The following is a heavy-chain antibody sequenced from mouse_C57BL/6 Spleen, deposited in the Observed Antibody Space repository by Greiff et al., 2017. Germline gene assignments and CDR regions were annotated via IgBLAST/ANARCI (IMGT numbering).Heavy chain of an antibody. J-gene: IGHJ2*01. Sequence: EVQGVESGGDLVKPGGSLKLSCAASGFTFSSYGMSWVRQTPDKRLEWVATISSGGSYTYYPDSVKGRFTISRDNAKNTLYLQISSLKSEDTAMYYCARHQLGKNYFDYWGQGTTLTVSS. D-gene: IGHD4-1*02. CDR2: ISSGGSYT. CDR1: GFTFSSYG. V-gene: IGHV5-6*01. CDR3: ARHQLGKNYFDY.